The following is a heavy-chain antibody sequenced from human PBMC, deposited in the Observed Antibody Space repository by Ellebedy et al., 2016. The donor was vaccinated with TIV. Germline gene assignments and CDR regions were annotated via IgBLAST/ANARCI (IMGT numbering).Heavy chain of an antibody. Sequence: SETLSLTCTVSGGSIGTFYWNWIRQPPGKGLEWIGYVYYTGTTNYNPSLRSRVPISVDTSENQFSLNLNSVTAADTAVYFCARADWTYDILTGYSPNRFDYWGQGTLVSVSS. D-gene: IGHD3-9*01. CDR3: ARADWTYDILTGYSPNRFDY. CDR1: GGSIGTFY. CDR2: VYYTGTT. J-gene: IGHJ4*02. V-gene: IGHV4-59*01.